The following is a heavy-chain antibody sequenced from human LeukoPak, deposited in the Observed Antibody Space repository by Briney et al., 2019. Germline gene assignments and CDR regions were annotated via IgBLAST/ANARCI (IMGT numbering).Heavy chain of an antibody. V-gene: IGHV3-21*01. CDR3: ARDYPLSSGYYLDPPVGWFDP. J-gene: IGHJ5*02. D-gene: IGHD3-22*01. Sequence: PGGSLRLSCAASGFTFSTYSMNWVRQAPGKGLEWVSSISSSSSYIYYADSVKGRFTISRDNAKNSLYLQMNSLRAEDTAVYYCARDYPLSSGYYLDPPVGWFDPWGQGTLVTVSS. CDR1: GFTFSTYS. CDR2: ISSSSSYI.